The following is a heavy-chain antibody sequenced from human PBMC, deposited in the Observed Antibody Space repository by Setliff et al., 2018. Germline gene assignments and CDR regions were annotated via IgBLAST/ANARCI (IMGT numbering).Heavy chain of an antibody. Sequence: PSETLSLTCTVSGGSISSHYWSWIRQPPGKGLEWIGSIYYSGSTNYNPSLKSRVTISVDTSKNQFSPKLSSVTAADTAVYYCARGRTMVRGVDAFDIWGQGTMVTVSS. CDR1: GGSISSHY. D-gene: IGHD3-10*01. V-gene: IGHV4-59*08. CDR2: IYYSGST. CDR3: ARGRTMVRGVDAFDI. J-gene: IGHJ3*02.